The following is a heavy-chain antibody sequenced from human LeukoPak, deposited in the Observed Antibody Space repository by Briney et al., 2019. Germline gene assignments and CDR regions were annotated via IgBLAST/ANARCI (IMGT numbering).Heavy chain of an antibody. V-gene: IGHV3-11*04. J-gene: IGHJ4*02. Sequence: GGALRLSCAASRFTFSHYYMSWIGPPPAKGVEWVSYISSSGNTIYYAYSVKGRFTISRDNAKNSLYLQMNSLRAEDTAVYYCARDHNYGGNLDYWGQGTLVTVSS. CDR2: ISSSGNTI. CDR3: ARDHNYGGNLDY. CDR1: RFTFSHYY. D-gene: IGHD4-23*01.